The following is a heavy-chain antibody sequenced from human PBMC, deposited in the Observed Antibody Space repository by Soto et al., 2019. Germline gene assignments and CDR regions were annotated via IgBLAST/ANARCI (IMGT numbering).Heavy chain of an antibody. CDR2: ISYHGSTE. V-gene: IGHV3-30-3*01. D-gene: IGHD5-18*01. CDR3: AREYSYGPNWESDALHI. CDR1: GFSFSIYA. Sequence: QVQLVESGGGVVQPGRSLRLSCAASGFSFSIYAMHWVRQAPGKGLEWVAVISYHGSTEYYGECVKGRFTISRDNSKNTLYLQMYSLRPEDTAIYYCAREYSYGPNWESDALHIWAQGAIVTLAS. J-gene: IGHJ3*02.